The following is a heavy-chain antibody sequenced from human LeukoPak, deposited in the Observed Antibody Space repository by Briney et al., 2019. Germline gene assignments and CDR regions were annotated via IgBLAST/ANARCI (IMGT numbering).Heavy chain of an antibody. CDR3: ARDRVAGYWGAFDI. Sequence: KPGGSLRLSCAASGFSFSTFGMNWVRQAPGKGLEWVSSISSRSSYIYYADSVKGRFTISRDNAKNSLYLLMNSLRAEDTAVYYCARDRVAGYWGAFDIWGQGTMVTVSS. V-gene: IGHV3-21*04. CDR1: GFSFSTFG. CDR2: ISSRSSYI. J-gene: IGHJ3*02. D-gene: IGHD6-19*01.